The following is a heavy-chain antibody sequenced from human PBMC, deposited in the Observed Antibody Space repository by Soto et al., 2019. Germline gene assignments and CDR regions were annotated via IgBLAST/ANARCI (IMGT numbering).Heavy chain of an antibody. D-gene: IGHD3-10*01. CDR1: GFTFNNYW. V-gene: IGHV3-74*01. CDR2: IKFDGSNT. J-gene: IGHJ4*02. CDR3: ARGIRNYYGSDY. Sequence: EVQLVESGGGLVQPGGSLRLSCAASGFTFNNYWMHWVRQAPGQGLEWVSRIKFDGSNTNYADTVEGRFTIYRDNAKDMLYRKLNSVRAEDTALYCCARGIRNYYGSDYWGQGTLGTVSS.